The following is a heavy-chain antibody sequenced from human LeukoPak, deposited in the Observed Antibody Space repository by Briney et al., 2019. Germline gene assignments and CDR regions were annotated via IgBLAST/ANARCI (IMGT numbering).Heavy chain of an antibody. CDR3: AKDRLSGWPNDAFDI. J-gene: IGHJ3*02. V-gene: IGHV3-23*01. CDR1: GFTFSSYA. Sequence: GGSLRLSCAASGFTFSSYAMSWVRQAPGKGLEWVSAITGSGGRTYYADSVKDRFTISRDNSKNTLYLQMNSLRAEDTAVYYCAKDRLSGWPNDAFDIWGQGTMVTVSS. CDR2: ITGSGGRT. D-gene: IGHD6-19*01.